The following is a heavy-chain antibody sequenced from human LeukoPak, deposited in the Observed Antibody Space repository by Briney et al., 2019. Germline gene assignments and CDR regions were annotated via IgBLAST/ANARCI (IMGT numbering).Heavy chain of an antibody. CDR2: INHSGST. D-gene: IGHD6-13*01. J-gene: IGHJ5*02. CDR1: GDSISSLF. V-gene: IGHV4-34*01. Sequence: SETLSLTCTVSGDSISSLFLSWIRQPAGKGLEWIGEINHSGSTNYNPSLKSRVTISVDTSKNQFSLKLSSVTAADTAVYYCARVYSSSWYNWFDPWGQGTLVTVSS. CDR3: ARVYSSSWYNWFDP.